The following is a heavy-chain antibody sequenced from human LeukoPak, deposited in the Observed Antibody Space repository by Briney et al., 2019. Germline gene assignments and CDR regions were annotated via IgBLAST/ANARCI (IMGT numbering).Heavy chain of an antibody. J-gene: IGHJ6*03. V-gene: IGHV4-39*01. Sequence: SETLSLTCTVSSGSISSRSYYWDWIRQPPGKGLEWIGGIDYSGNTYYNPSLKSRVTISVDTSKNQFSLKLSSVTAADTAVYYCARHGYYYYMDVWGKGTTVTVSS. CDR2: IDYSGNT. CDR3: ARHGYYYYMDV. CDR1: SGSISSRSYY.